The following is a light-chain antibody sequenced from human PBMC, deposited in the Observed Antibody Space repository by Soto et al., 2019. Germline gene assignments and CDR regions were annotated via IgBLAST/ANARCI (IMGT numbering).Light chain of an antibody. V-gene: IGKV3-20*01. Sequence: EIVLTQSPGTLSLSPGERATLSCRASQSVSSSYLAWYQQKPGQAPRLLISGTSIRATGIPDRFSGSGSGTDFTLTITRLEPEDFAVYYCQQYGGSPPLTFGGGTKVEIK. CDR3: QQYGGSPPLT. CDR1: QSVSSSY. J-gene: IGKJ4*01. CDR2: GTS.